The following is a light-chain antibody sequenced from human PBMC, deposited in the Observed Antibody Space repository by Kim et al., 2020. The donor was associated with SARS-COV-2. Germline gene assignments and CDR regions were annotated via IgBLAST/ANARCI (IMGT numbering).Light chain of an antibody. V-gene: IGLV2-14*03. CDR2: DVS. J-gene: IGLJ1*01. Sequence: QSITISGTGTTSDVGGNNFVSWYQQHPGKAPKLMISDVSNRPSGVSDRFSGSKSGNTASLTISGLQAEDEADYYCCSYGSSSISYVFGTGTKVTVL. CDR1: TSDVGGNNF. CDR3: CSYGSSSISYV.